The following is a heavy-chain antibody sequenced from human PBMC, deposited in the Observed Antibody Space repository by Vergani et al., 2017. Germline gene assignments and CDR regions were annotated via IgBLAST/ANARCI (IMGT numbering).Heavy chain of an antibody. CDR3: AKSGRRGSSTSCYFSPADY. V-gene: IGHV3-23*04. D-gene: IGHD2-2*01. CDR2: ISGSGGST. Sequence: VQLVESGGGVVQPGTSLRLSCVVSGFTFSSYAMSWVRQAPGKGLEWVSAISGSGGSTYYADSVKGRFTISRDNSKNTLYLQMNSLRAEDTAVYYCAKSGRRGSSTSCYFSPADYWGQGTLVTVSS. CDR1: GFTFSSYA. J-gene: IGHJ4*02.